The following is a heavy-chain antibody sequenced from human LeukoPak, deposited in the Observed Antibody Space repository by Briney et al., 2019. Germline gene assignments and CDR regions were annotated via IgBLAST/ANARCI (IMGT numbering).Heavy chain of an antibody. CDR2: IFAGGSST. CDR1: GFTFSNYA. J-gene: IGHJ4*02. D-gene: IGHD1-20*01. CDR3: AKDVRNNCKCFDN. V-gene: IGHV3-23*01. Sequence: PGASLRLSWAASGFTFSNYAITWVRQAPGEGLEWVSSIFAGGSSTYYADSVRGRFTISRDNSENTLYLQMHSLRAEDTAVYYCAKDVRNNCKCFDNWGQGTLVTVSS.